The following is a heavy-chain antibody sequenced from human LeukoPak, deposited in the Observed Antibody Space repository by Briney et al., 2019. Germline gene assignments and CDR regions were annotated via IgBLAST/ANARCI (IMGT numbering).Heavy chain of an antibody. CDR3: ARGGYYGDYAHYFDY. CDR1: GFTFSSYG. CDR2: ISYDGSDK. V-gene: IGHV3-30*03. Sequence: GGSLRLSCTASGFTFSSYGMHWVRQAPGKGLEWVAVISYDGSDKYYADSVKGRFTISRDNSKNTLYLQMNSLRAEDTAVYYCARGGYYGDYAHYFDYWGQGTLVTVSS. D-gene: IGHD4-17*01. J-gene: IGHJ4*02.